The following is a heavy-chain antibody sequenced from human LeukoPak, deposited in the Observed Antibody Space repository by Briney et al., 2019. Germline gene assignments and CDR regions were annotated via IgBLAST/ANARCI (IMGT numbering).Heavy chain of an antibody. CDR2: IWFDGSVK. CDR1: GFTFNTFG. Sequence: GGSLRLSCAASGFTFNTFGMHWVRQAPGQGLEWVAAIWFDGSVKHYSDAVKGRFTISRDNSLNTLYLQMNSVRVEDTDTYYCAKDTAVQFLEPAFWGQGTLVTVSS. V-gene: IGHV3-33*06. J-gene: IGHJ4*02. D-gene: IGHD3-3*01. CDR3: AKDTAVQFLEPAF.